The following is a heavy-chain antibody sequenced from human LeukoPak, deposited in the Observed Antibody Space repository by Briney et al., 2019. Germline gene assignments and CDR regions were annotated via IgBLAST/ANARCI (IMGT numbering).Heavy chain of an antibody. CDR3: ARDPFKRYCSSTSCLGVDY. V-gene: IGHV3-48*01. D-gene: IGHD2-2*01. CDR1: GFTFSSYS. J-gene: IGHJ4*02. CDR2: ISSSSSTI. Sequence: GGSLRLSCAASGFTFSSYSMNWVRQAPGKGLEWVSYISSSSSTIYYADSVKGRFTISRDNAKNSLYLQMNSLRAEDTAVYYCARDPFKRYCSSTSCLGVDYWGQGTLVTVSS.